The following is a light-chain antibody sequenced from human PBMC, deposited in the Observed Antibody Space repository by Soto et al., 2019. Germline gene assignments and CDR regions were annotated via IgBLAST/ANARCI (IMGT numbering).Light chain of an antibody. CDR1: QAISGA. Sequence: AVQLTQSPSSLSASVGDRVTITCRASQAISGALAWYQQRPGTAPKLLIYDASSLASGGTSRFSGSASGTDFTLTISSLQPEDFATYYCQQFNTYPFTCGPGTKVDI. CDR2: DAS. V-gene: IGKV1-13*02. CDR3: QQFNTYPFT. J-gene: IGKJ3*01.